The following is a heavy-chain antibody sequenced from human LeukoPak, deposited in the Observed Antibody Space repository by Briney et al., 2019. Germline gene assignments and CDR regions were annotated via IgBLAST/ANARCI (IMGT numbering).Heavy chain of an antibody. CDR1: GYTFTGYY. J-gene: IGHJ4*02. V-gene: IGHV1-2*02. Sequence: GASVTVSCTASGYTFTGYYMHWVRQAPGQGLEWMGWINPNSGGRNYAQKFQGRVTMTRDTSISTAYMELSRLRSDDTAVYYCARIYDGDYWGQGTLVTVSS. D-gene: IGHD5-12*01. CDR3: ARIYDGDY. CDR2: INPNSGGR.